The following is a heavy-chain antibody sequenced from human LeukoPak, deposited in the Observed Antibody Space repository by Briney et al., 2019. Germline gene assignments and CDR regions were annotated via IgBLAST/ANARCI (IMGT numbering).Heavy chain of an antibody. CDR2: IYHSGST. V-gene: IGHV4-4*02. D-gene: IGHD1-20*01. J-gene: IGHJ4*02. CDR1: GGSISSSNW. Sequence: SETLSLTCAVSGGSISSSNWWNWVRQSPGTGLEWIGEIYHSGSTYYNPSLRSRVIISVDTSKNQFSLTVTSVTAADTAVYYCARTVYNWHQDYWGQGTLVTVSS. CDR3: ARTVYNWHQDY.